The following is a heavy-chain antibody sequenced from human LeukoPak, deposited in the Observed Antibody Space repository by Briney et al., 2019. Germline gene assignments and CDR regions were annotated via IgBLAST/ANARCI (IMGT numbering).Heavy chain of an antibody. D-gene: IGHD3-9*01. V-gene: IGHV4-34*12. CDR2: FFYSGST. CDR1: GGSFSGYY. J-gene: IGHJ4*02. CDR3: ARARGRYIDFLDY. Sequence: SETLSLTCAVYGGSFSGYYWSWIRQPPGKGLEWIVSFFYSGSTYYNPSLKSRVTISVDTSKNQFSLRLTSVTAADTAVYYCARARGRYIDFLDYWGQGTLITVSS.